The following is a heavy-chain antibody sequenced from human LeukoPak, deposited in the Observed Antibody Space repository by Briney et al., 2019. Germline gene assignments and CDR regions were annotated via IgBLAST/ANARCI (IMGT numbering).Heavy chain of an antibody. CDR1: GGSISSYY. J-gene: IGHJ6*03. V-gene: IGHV4-59*01. CDR2: IYYSGST. D-gene: IGHD2-2*01. Sequence: PSETLSLTCTVSGGSISSYYWSWIRQPPGKGLEWIGYIYYSGSTNYNPSLKSRVTISVDTSKNQFSLKLSSVTAADTAVYYCARALGYCSSTSCYRYYMDVWGKGTTVTVSS. CDR3: ARALGYCSSTSCYRYYMDV.